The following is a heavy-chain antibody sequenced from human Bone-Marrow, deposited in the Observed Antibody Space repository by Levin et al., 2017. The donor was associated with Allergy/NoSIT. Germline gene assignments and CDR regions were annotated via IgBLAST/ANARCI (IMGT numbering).Heavy chain of an antibody. V-gene: IGHV1-3*01. J-gene: IGHJ4*02. CDR3: ARDDGSGSHYRAFDF. Sequence: ASVKVSCKASGYTFTDYVIHWVRQAPGQSLEWLGWMNAANGNSKNPQKFQGRVTMTRDTSANTAYMELSSLTSEDTGLYFCARDDGSGSHYRAFDFWGQGSLVTVSS. D-gene: IGHD3-10*01. CDR1: GYTFTDYV. CDR2: MNAANGNS.